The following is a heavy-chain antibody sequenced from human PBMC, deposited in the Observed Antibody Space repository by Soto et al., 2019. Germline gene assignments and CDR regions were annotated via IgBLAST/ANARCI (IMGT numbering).Heavy chain of an antibody. CDR2: ICNSGTT. Sequence: PSETLSLTCTVSGGSIRSYCWTWIRQPPGEGLEWIGCICNSGTTNYNPTLKSRVSISIDTPKSQFSLQLSSVTAAETAVYYCARVYYDLWSGYVSNDYWFDPWGQGTLVTVSS. CDR1: GGSIRSYC. V-gene: IGHV4-59*12. J-gene: IGHJ5*02. CDR3: ARVYYDLWSGYVSNDYWFDP. D-gene: IGHD3-3*01.